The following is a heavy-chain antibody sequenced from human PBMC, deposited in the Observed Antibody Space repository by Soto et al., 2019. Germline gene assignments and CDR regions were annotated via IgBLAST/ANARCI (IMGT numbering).Heavy chain of an antibody. CDR3: IKDRRSTRRAMEV. Sequence: EVQLVESGGGLVQPGGSLRLSCSASGFTFSSCAMHWVRQAAGKGLEYVSGISSNGAATYYAESVKDRFIISRDNSRNTLFLQANSLTGEETAVYYCIKDRRSTRRAMEVWGQGTTVTVSS. V-gene: IGHV3-64D*06. J-gene: IGHJ6*02. CDR2: ISSNGAAT. D-gene: IGHD2-2*01. CDR1: GFTFSSCA.